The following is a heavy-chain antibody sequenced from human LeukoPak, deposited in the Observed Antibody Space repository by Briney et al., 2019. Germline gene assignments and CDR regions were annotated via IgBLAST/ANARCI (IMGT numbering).Heavy chain of an antibody. J-gene: IGHJ4*02. V-gene: IGHV4-39*07. CDR3: ARVAGDLYYDFWSGYPVFDY. CDR2: IYYSGST. D-gene: IGHD3-3*01. CDR1: GGSISSSSYY. Sequence: PSETLSLTCTVSGGSISSSSYYWGWIRQPPGKGLEWIGSIYYSGSTYHNPSLKSRVTISVDTSKNQFSLKLSSVTAADTAVYYCARVAGDLYYDFWSGYPVFDYWGQGTLVTVSS.